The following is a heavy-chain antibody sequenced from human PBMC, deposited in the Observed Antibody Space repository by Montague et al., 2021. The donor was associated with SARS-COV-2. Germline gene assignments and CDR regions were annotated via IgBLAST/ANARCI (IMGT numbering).Heavy chain of an antibody. CDR3: AREPGYGSGWRYYYVMDF. CDR2: LYTSGST. J-gene: IGHJ6*02. D-gene: IGHD6-19*01. V-gene: IGHV4-4*07. Sequence: SETLSLTCTVSGGSISNYYWTWIRQPAGKGLEWIGRLYTSGSTTYNPSLKSRVTMSVDTSKNQFSLNVTSVTAADTAIYYCAREPGYGSGWRYYYVMDFWGQGTPVTVS. CDR1: GGSISNYY.